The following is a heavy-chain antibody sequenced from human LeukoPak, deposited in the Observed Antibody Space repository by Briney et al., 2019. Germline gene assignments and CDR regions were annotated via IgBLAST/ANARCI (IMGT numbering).Heavy chain of an antibody. Sequence: SETLSLTCTVSGGSISSYYWSWIRQPPGKGLEWIGYIYYSGSTNYNPSLKSRVTISVDTSKNQFSLKLSSATAADTAVYYCARDNWATDYYYGMDVWGKGTTVTVSS. J-gene: IGHJ6*04. V-gene: IGHV4-59*01. CDR2: IYYSGST. CDR1: GGSISSYY. CDR3: ARDNWATDYYYGMDV. D-gene: IGHD7-27*01.